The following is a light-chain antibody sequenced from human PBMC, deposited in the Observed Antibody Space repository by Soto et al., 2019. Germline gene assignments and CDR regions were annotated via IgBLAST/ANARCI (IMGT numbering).Light chain of an antibody. CDR1: SSDVGGYNY. CDR3: SSYTSSSTLYV. Sequence: QSVLTQPASVSGSPGQSFTISCTGTSSDVGGYNYVSWYQQHPGKAPKLMIYEVSNRPSGVSNRFSGSKSGNTASLTISGLQAEDEADYYCSSYTSSSTLYVFGTGTKLTVL. V-gene: IGLV2-14*01. J-gene: IGLJ1*01. CDR2: EVS.